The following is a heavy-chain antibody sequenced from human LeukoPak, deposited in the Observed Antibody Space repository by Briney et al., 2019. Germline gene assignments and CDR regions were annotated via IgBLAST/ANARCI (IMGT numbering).Heavy chain of an antibody. CDR2: IYYSGST. Sequence: SETLSLTCTVSGGSISSGDYYWSWIRQPPGKGLEWIGYIYYSGSTYYNPSLKSRVTISVDTSKNQFSLKLSSVTAADTAVYYCARERWLQQYFDYWGRGTLVTVSS. CDR3: ARERWLQQYFDY. CDR1: GGSISSGDYY. V-gene: IGHV4-30-4*01. J-gene: IGHJ4*02. D-gene: IGHD5-24*01.